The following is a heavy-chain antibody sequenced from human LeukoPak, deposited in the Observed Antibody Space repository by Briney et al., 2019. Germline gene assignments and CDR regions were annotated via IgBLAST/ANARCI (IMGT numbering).Heavy chain of an antibody. J-gene: IGHJ5*02. CDR1: GFTFSSYG. V-gene: IGHV3-33*06. CDR3: AKSLGSGYDPVNWFDP. D-gene: IGHD5-12*01. CDR2: IWYDGSNK. Sequence: GGSLRLSCAASGFTFSSYGMHWVRQAPGKGLEWVAVIWYDGSNKYYADSVKGRFTISRDNSKNTLYLQMNSLRAEDTAVYYCAKSLGSGYDPVNWFDPWGQGTLVTVSS.